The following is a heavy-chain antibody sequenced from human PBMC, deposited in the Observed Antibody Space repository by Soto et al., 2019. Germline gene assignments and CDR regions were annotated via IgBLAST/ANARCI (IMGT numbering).Heavy chain of an antibody. V-gene: IGHV3-53*04. J-gene: IGHJ6*03. Sequence: EVQLVESGGGLVQPGGSLRLSCAASGFTVSSNYMSWVRQAPGKGLEWVSVIYSGGSTYYADSVKGRFTISRHNSKNTLYLQMNSLRAEDTAVYCCARHAIYYYYYYMDVWGKGTTVTVSS. CDR2: IYSGGST. CDR3: ARHAIYYYYYYMDV. CDR1: GFTVSSNY. D-gene: IGHD2-2*02.